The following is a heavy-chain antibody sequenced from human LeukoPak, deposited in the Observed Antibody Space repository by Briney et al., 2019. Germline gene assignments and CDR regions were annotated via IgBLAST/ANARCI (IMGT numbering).Heavy chain of an antibody. V-gene: IGHV3-15*01. D-gene: IGHD1-14*01. CDR2: IKSKTDGGTT. CDR3: TTGPPHTYFINY. J-gene: IGHJ4*02. CDR1: GFTFNKAW. Sequence: PGGSLRLSCAASGFTFNKAWMSWVRQAPGKGLEWVGRIKSKTDGGTTDYAAPVKDKFTMSRDDSKNTLFLQMNSLKTEDTAVYYCTTGPPHTYFINYWGQGTLVTVSS.